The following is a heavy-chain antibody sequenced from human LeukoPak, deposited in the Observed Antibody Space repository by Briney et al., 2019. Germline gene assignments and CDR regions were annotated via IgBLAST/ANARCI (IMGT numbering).Heavy chain of an antibody. J-gene: IGHJ3*02. CDR3: ARHGLTDAFDI. V-gene: IGHV4-59*08. D-gene: IGHD4/OR15-4a*01. CDR1: GGSISSYY. Sequence: PSETLSLTCTVSGGSISSYYWSWIRQPPGKGLEWIGYIYYSGSTNYNPSLKSRVTISVDTSKNQFSLKLSSVTAADTAVYYCARHGLTDAFDIWGQGTMVTVSS. CDR2: IYYSGST.